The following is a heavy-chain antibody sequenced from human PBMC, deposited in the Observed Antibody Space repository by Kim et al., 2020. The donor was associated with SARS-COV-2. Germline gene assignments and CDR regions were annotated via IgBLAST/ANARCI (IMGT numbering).Heavy chain of an antibody. CDR1: GFTFSDYY. Sequence: GGSLRLSCAASGFTFSDYYMSWIRQAPGKGLEWVSYISSSGSTIYYADSVKGRFTISRDNAKNSLYLQMNSLRAEDTAVYYCARDSIPLAAAGKYYYYGMDVWGQGTTVTVSS. V-gene: IGHV3-11*01. CDR2: ISSSGSTI. CDR3: ARDSIPLAAAGKYYYYGMDV. D-gene: IGHD6-13*01. J-gene: IGHJ6*02.